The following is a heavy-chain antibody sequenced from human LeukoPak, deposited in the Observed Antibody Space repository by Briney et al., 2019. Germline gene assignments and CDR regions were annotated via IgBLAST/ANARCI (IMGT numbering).Heavy chain of an antibody. CDR3: ARSNNDGDYLGVGFDY. CDR2: INTNTGNP. D-gene: IGHD4-17*01. J-gene: IGHJ4*02. V-gene: IGHV7-4-1*02. CDR1: GYTFSSYA. Sequence: ASVKVSCKASGYTFSSYAMNWVRQAPGQGLEWMGWINTNTGNPTYAQGFTGRFVFSLDTSVSTAYLQISSPQAEDTAVYYCARSNNDGDYLGVGFDYWGQGTLVTVSS.